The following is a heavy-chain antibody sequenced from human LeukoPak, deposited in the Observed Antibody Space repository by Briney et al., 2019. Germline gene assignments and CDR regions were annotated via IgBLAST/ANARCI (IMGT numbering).Heavy chain of an antibody. CDR3: ARDRDYYDSSGYSDAFDI. J-gene: IGHJ3*02. CDR2: IKQDGSEK. Sequence: GGSLRLSCAASGFTFSSYSMNWVRQAPGKGLEWVANIKQDGSEKYYVDSVKGRFTISRDNAKNSLYLQMNSLRAEDTAVYYCARDRDYYDSSGYSDAFDIWGQGTMVTVSS. V-gene: IGHV3-7*04. D-gene: IGHD3-22*01. CDR1: GFTFSSYS.